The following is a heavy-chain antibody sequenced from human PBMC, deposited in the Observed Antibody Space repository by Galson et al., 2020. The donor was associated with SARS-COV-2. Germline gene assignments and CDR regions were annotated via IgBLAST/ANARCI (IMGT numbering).Heavy chain of an antibody. CDR2: IYYTGIT. D-gene: IGHD3-22*01. Sequence: SQTLSLTCTVSGGSIRRYFWSWIRQSPGKGLEWMGYIYYTGITNYNPSLKGRVAISIDTSKYQFSLKLSSVTAADTAVYYCASVTNYYDSRRFPKRWVDRWGQGTLVTVSS. CDR1: GGSIRRYF. CDR3: ASVTNYYDSRRFPKRWVDR. V-gene: IGHV4-59*08. J-gene: IGHJ4*02.